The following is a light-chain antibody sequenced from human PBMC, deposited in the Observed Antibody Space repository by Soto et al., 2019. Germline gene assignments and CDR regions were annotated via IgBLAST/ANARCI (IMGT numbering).Light chain of an antibody. CDR2: DAY. CDR3: QQYESYSPLT. CDR1: QSIRSW. J-gene: IGKJ4*01. Sequence: DIQMTQSPSILSASVGDRVTITCRVSQSIRSWLAWYQQKPGKAPKLLIYDAYSLDSGVPSRFSGRRSGTEFTLTIAGLQPEDFATYYCQQYESYSPLTFGGGTKVDIK. V-gene: IGKV1-5*01.